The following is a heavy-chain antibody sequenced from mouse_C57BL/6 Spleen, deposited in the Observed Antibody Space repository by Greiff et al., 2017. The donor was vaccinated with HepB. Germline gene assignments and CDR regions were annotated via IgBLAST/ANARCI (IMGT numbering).Heavy chain of an antibody. CDR1: GYAFSSYW. V-gene: IGHV1-80*01. Sequence: QVQLQQSGAELVKPGASVKISCKASGYAFSSYWMNWVKQRPGQGLEWIGQIYPGDGDTNYNGKFKGKATLTADKSSSTAYMQLSSLASADSAVYFGAREGYSSYGGSFDWGQGTTLTVSA. J-gene: IGHJ2*01. D-gene: IGHD2-5*01. CDR3: AREGYSSYGGSFD. CDR2: IYPGDGDT.